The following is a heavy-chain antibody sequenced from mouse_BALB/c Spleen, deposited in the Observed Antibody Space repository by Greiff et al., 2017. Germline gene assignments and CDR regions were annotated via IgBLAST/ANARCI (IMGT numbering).Heavy chain of an antibody. Sequence: EVQLQQSGPELVKPGASVKISCKASGYTFTDYNMHWVKQSHGKSLEWIGYIYPYNGGTGYNQKFKSKATLTVDNSSSTAYMELRNLTSEDSAVYYCARERDGAWFAYWGQGTLVTVSA. CDR2: IYPYNGGT. CDR1: GYTFTDYN. CDR3: ARERDGAWFAY. D-gene: IGHD2-3*01. V-gene: IGHV1S29*02. J-gene: IGHJ3*01.